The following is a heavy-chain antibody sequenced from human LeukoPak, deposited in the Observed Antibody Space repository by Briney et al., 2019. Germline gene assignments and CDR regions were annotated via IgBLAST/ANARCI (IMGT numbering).Heavy chain of an antibody. Sequence: PGRSLRLSCAASGFIFDDYAMHWVRQAPGKGLEWVSGISWNNGNIDYADSVKGRFTISRDNAKNSLYLQMDSLRAEDTAVYYCASTGRRTIFGVVTTPVGYDYWGQGTLVTVSS. CDR2: ISWNNGNI. CDR3: ASTGRRTIFGVVTTPVGYDY. CDR1: GFIFDDYA. V-gene: IGHV3-9*01. D-gene: IGHD3-3*01. J-gene: IGHJ4*02.